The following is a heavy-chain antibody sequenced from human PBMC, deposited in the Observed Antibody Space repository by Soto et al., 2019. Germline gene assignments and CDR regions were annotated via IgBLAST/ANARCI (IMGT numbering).Heavy chain of an antibody. J-gene: IGHJ6*02. CDR1: GFTFSCFS. D-gene: IGHD3-10*01. CDR2: ISRTSSAI. CDR3: DRVGAFNYKDEYYYNGMDV. V-gene: IGHV3-48*02. Sequence: GSLRLSCEVSGFTFSCFSMNWVRQAPGKGLQWVSYISRTSSAIYYADSVKGRFTISRDNAINSLYLQMNSLRDEDSAVYYCDRVGAFNYKDEYYYNGMDVWGQGTTVTVSS.